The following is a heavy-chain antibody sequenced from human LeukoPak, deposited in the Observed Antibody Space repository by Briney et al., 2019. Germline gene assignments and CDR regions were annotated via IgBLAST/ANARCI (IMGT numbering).Heavy chain of an antibody. J-gene: IGHJ4*02. CDR1: GFIFSSYA. Sequence: GGSLRLSCAASGFIFSSYAMSWVRQTQGKGLEWVSRISESGGSTYYADSVKGRFTISRDNSKNTLYLQMNSLRAEDTAVYYCAKDRGSSWYGTSDYWGQGTLVTASP. V-gene: IGHV3-23*01. D-gene: IGHD6-13*01. CDR3: AKDRGSSWYGTSDY. CDR2: ISESGGST.